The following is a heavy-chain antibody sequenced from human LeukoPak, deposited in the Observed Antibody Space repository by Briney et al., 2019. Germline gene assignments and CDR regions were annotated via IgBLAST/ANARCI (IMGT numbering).Heavy chain of an antibody. CDR3: TTVWWIQRR. CDR1: GFTFSNAW. CDR2: IKSKTDGGTT. Sequence: PGGSLRLSCAASGFTFSNAWMSWVRQAPGKGLEWDGRIKSKTDGGTTDYAAPVKGRFTISRDDSKNTLYLQMNSLKTEDTAVYYCTTVWWIQRRWGQGTLVTVSS. J-gene: IGHJ4*02. D-gene: IGHD5-18*01. V-gene: IGHV3-15*01.